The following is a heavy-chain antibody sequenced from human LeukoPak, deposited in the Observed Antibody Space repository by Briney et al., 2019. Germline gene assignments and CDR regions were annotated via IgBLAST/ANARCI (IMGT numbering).Heavy chain of an antibody. D-gene: IGHD3-10*01. Sequence: SETLSLTCAVYGGSFSGYYWSWIRQPPGKGLEWIGEINHSGSTNYNPSLKSRVTISVDTSKNQFSLKLSSVTAADTAVYYCARLRDFAFDPWGEGTLVTVSS. V-gene: IGHV4-34*01. CDR1: GGSFSGYY. CDR2: INHSGST. CDR3: ARLRDFAFDP. J-gene: IGHJ5*02.